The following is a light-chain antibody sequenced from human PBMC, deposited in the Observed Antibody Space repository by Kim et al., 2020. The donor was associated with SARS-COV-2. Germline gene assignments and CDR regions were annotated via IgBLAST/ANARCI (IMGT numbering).Light chain of an antibody. Sequence: NTVKISCTRSSGSIADNHVQWYQQRPGSAPANVMFDDDQRPSGVHDRFFGAIDRASNSASLTISGLRTEDEADYYCQAYDTDNQGVFGGGTQLTVL. CDR1: SGSIADNH. V-gene: IGLV6-57*03. CDR3: QAYDTDNQGV. CDR2: DDD. J-gene: IGLJ3*02.